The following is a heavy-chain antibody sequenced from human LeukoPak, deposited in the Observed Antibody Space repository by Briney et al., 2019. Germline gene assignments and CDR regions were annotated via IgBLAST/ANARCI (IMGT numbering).Heavy chain of an antibody. CDR3: ARDSSGNNWFDP. CDR2: IKSKTDGGTT. V-gene: IGHV3-15*01. D-gene: IGHD6-19*01. J-gene: IGHJ5*02. CDR1: GFTFSNAW. Sequence: KPGGSLRLSCAASGFTFSNAWMSWVRQAPGKGLEWVGRIKSKTDGGTTDYAAPVKGRFTISRDDSKNTLYLQMNSLRAEDTAVYYCARDSSGNNWFDPWGQGTLVTVSS.